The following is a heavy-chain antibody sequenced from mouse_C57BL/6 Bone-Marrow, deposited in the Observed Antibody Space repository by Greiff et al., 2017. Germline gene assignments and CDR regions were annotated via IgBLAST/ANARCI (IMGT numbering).Heavy chain of an antibody. CDR3: VRQGVYYVNYYAMGN. D-gene: IGHD1-1*01. CDR2: ISNGGGST. V-gene: IGHV5-12*01. CDR1: GFTFSDYY. Sequence: EVKLVESGGGLVQPGGSLKLSCAASGFTFSDYYMYWVRQTPEKRLEWVAYISNGGGSTYYPDTVKGRFTISRDNTKNTLYLQMSRLKSEDTAMYFCVRQGVYYVNYYAMGNWGEEASVTVSS. J-gene: IGHJ4*01.